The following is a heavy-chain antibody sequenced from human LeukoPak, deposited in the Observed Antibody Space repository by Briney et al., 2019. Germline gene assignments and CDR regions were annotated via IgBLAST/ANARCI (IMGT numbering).Heavy chain of an antibody. J-gene: IGHJ4*02. Sequence: GGSLRLSCAASGFTFDDYAMHWVRQAPGKGLEWVAGITWNSGSIVYADSVKGRFTISRDNAKNSLYVQMNSLRAEDTALYYCAKSPLPDSSGYYTLWDWGQGTLVTVSS. V-gene: IGHV3-9*01. CDR2: ITWNSGSI. D-gene: IGHD3-22*01. CDR3: AKSPLPDSSGYYTLWD. CDR1: GFTFDDYA.